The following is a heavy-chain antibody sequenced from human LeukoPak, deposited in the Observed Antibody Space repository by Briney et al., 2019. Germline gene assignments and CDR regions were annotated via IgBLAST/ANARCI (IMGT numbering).Heavy chain of an antibody. CDR3: ARVYSSGVRKITDYYYHYMDV. CDR1: GYTFTSYG. V-gene: IGHV1-18*01. D-gene: IGHD6-19*01. Sequence: GASVKVSCKASGYTFTSYGISWVRQAPGQGLEWMGWISAYNGNTNYAQKLQGRVTMATDTSTSTAYMELRSLRSDDTAVYYCARVYSSGVRKITDYYYHYMDVWGKGTTVTVSS. CDR2: ISAYNGNT. J-gene: IGHJ6*03.